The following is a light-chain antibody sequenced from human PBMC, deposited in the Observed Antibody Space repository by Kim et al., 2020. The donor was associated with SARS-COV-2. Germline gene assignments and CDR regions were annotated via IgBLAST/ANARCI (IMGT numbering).Light chain of an antibody. CDR3: GAWVDSLNVWV. J-gene: IGLJ3*02. CDR1: SSNIGSNT. Sequence: QSVLTQPPSASGTPGQRVTISCSGSSSNIGSNTVNWYQQLPGTAPKLIIYSNNQRPSGVPDRFSGSKSGTSASLAISGLQSEDEADYYCGAWVDSLNVWVFGGGTQLTVL. V-gene: IGLV1-44*01. CDR2: SNN.